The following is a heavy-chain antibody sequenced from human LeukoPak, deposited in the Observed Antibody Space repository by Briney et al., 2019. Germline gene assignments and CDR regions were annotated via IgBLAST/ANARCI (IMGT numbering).Heavy chain of an antibody. Sequence: PGGSLRLSCAASGFTFSNAWMSWVRQAPGKGLEWVGRIKSKTDGGTTDYAAPVKGRFTISRDDSKNTLYLQMNSLRAEDTAVYYCAKDWRVAGYHDAFDIWGQGTMVTVSS. V-gene: IGHV3-15*01. CDR3: AKDWRVAGYHDAFDI. D-gene: IGHD6-19*01. CDR2: IKSKTDGGTT. CDR1: GFTFSNAW. J-gene: IGHJ3*02.